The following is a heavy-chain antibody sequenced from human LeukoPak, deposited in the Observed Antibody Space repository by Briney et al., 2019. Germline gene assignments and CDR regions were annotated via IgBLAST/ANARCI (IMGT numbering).Heavy chain of an antibody. CDR1: GGSISSGGYS. D-gene: IGHD2-15*01. V-gene: IGHV4-30-2*01. CDR3: ARDQGYCSGGSCYPYYYYGMNV. Sequence: SQTLSLTCAVSGGSISSGGYSWSWIRQPPGKGLEWIGYIYHSGSTYYNPSLKSRVTISVDRSKNQFSLKLSSVTAADTAVYYCARDQGYCSGGSCYPYYYYGMNVWGQGTTVTVSS. CDR2: IYHSGST. J-gene: IGHJ6*02.